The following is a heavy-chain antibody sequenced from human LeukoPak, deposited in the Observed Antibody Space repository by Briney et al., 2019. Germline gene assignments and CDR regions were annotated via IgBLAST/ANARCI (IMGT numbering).Heavy chain of an antibody. CDR3: ARASSGRYFQFIDD. Sequence: GESLRLSCAASGFTLSSYWTGWVRQAPEKGLEWVASINQDGSEKYYVDFVKGRFTISRDNAKKSLYLQMNSLRVEDTAVYYCARASSGRYFQFIDDWGQGTLVTVSS. V-gene: IGHV3-7*01. CDR2: INQDGSEK. D-gene: IGHD1-26*01. J-gene: IGHJ4*02. CDR1: GFTLSSYW.